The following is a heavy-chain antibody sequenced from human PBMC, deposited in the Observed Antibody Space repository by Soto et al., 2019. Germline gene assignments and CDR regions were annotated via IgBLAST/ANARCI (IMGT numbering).Heavy chain of an antibody. D-gene: IGHD3-22*01. V-gene: IGHV3-33*01. J-gene: IGHJ4*02. CDR2: IWYDGSNK. Sequence: QVQLVESGGGVVQPGRSLRLSCAASGFTFSSYGMHWVRQAPGKGLEWVAVIWYDGSNKYYADSVKGRFTISRDNSKNTLYLQMNSLRPEDTAVYYCARTDSSGYYFEYWGQGTLVTVSS. CDR1: GFTFSSYG. CDR3: ARTDSSGYYFEY.